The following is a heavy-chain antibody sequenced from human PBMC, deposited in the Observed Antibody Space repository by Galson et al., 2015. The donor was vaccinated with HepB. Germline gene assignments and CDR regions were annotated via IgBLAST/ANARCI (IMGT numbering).Heavy chain of an antibody. V-gene: IGHV4-34*01. Sequence: LSLTCGIYGGSISGYYWSWIRQPPGKGLEWIGEINYSANTNYNPSLKSRVTISVDTSKNQFSLKLSSVTAADTAVFYCATSPPDSYNYDSSGYSGTYKDFWGQGTLVTVSS. CDR3: ATSPPDSYNYDSSGYSGTYKDF. CDR1: GGSISGYY. CDR2: INYSANT. D-gene: IGHD3-22*01. J-gene: IGHJ4*02.